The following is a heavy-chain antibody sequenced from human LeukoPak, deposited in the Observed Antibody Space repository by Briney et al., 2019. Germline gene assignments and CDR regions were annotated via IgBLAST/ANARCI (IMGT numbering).Heavy chain of an antibody. CDR2: INPTGGST. V-gene: IGHV1-46*01. D-gene: IGHD1-14*01. CDR1: GYTFTSYN. Sequence: ASVKVSCKASGYTFTSYNIHWARQAPGQGLEWMGIINPTGGSTGYAQKFQARVTMTRDTSTTTVYMEMSSLRSEDTAVYYCARDIAGCWNYFDYWGQGTLVTVSS. CDR3: ARDIAGCWNYFDY. J-gene: IGHJ4*02.